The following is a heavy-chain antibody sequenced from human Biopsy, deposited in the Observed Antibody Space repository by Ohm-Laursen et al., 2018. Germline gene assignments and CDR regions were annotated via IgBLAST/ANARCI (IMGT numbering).Heavy chain of an antibody. D-gene: IGHD3-22*01. CDR3: ARQDDSSGYYTFDY. V-gene: IGHV5-51*01. Sequence: GESLKISCKGSGYRFTSYWIGWVRQMPGTGLEWMGIIFPGDSDTKYSPSFQAQVTVSADMSLSTAYLQWTSLKASDTAMYYCARQDDSSGYYTFDYWGQGTLVTVSS. J-gene: IGHJ4*02. CDR1: GYRFTSYW. CDR2: IFPGDSDT.